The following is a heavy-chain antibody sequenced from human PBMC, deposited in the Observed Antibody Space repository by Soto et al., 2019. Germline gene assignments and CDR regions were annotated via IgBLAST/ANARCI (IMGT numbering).Heavy chain of an antibody. Sequence: SATLSLTCASYRYAFTSINWWGWIRQPPGKGLEWIGYIYYSGTTYYNPSLKSRVTMSVDTSKNQFSLKLTSVTAVDTAVYYCARREIQGPIDYWGQG. CDR1: RYAFTSINW. CDR2: IYYSGTT. CDR3: ARREIQGPIDY. V-gene: IGHV4-28*01. J-gene: IGHJ4*02. D-gene: IGHD1-26*01.